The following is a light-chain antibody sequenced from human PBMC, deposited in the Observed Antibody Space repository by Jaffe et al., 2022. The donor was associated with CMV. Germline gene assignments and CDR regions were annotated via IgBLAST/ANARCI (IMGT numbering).Light chain of an antibody. CDR2: GAS. J-gene: IGKJ4*01. V-gene: IGKV3-11*01. CDR1: QSIDNS. CDR3: QQRSKWPLT. Sequence: EIVLTQSPGTLSLSPGERATLSCRASQSIDNSLDWYQQKPGQAPRLLIYGASNRATGIPARFSGSGSGTDFTLAISSLEPEDFAVYHCQQRSKWPLTFGGGTKVEIK.